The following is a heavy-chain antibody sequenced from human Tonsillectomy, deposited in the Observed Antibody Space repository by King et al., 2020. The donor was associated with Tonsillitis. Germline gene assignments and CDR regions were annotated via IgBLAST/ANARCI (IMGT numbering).Heavy chain of an antibody. CDR3: ARRDAMDV. J-gene: IGHJ6*02. Sequence: QLVQSGAEVKKPGSSVKVSCKASGGTLSSYAISWVRQAPGQGLEWMGRIIPIVHIANYAQKFQGRVTITADKSTSTAYMELSSLRSEDTAVYYCARRDAMDVWGQGTTVTVSS. CDR1: GGTLSSYA. CDR2: IIPIVHIA. V-gene: IGHV1-69*04.